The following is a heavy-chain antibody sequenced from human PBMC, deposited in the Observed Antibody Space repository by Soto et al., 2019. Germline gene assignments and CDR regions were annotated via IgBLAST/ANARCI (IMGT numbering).Heavy chain of an antibody. V-gene: IGHV4-31*03. D-gene: IGHD6-19*01. Sequence: LQELGPGLVKPSQTLSLTCFVSGYSITAGGYYWSWIRHHPGKGLEWIGSFYSSGSITYNPSLRSRVSISGDTSSNQFSMSLTSVTAADTARYYCARMYSSGSGWFHPWGQGTLVTVSS. CDR3: ARMYSSGSGWFHP. CDR2: FYSSGSI. CDR1: GYSITAGGYY. J-gene: IGHJ5*02.